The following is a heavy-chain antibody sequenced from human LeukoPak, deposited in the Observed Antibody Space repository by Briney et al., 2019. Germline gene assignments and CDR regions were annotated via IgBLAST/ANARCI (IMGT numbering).Heavy chain of an antibody. D-gene: IGHD7-27*01. J-gene: IGHJ6*03. CDR2: INTDGSTT. CDR3: ARGELGYYYYMDV. CDR1: GVTFSSYW. V-gene: IGHV3-74*01. Sequence: PGGSLRLSCAASGVTFSSYWMHWVRQAPGKGLVWVSRINTDGSTTSYADSVKGRFTISRDNAKNTLYLQMNSLRAEDTAVYYCARGELGYYYYMDVWGKGTTVTVSS.